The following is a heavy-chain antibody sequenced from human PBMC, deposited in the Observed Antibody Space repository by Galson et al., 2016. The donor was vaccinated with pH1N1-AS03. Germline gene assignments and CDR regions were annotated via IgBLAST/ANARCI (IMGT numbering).Heavy chain of an antibody. CDR3: ARVRFVNGYPLEN. V-gene: IGHV3-7*01. D-gene: IGHD5-18*01. CDR2: IKQDGSET. CDR1: GFSFSGYW. J-gene: IGHJ4*02. Sequence: SLKLSCAASGFSFSGYWMTWVRQAPGKGLDWVANIKQDGSETYSVGSVVGRFTISRDISKNTLYLQMNSLTLEDTALYYCARVRFVNGYPLENWGVGTLVTVSS.